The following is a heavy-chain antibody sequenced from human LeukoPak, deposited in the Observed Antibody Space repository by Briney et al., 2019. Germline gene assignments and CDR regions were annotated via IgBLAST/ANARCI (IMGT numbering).Heavy chain of an antibody. V-gene: IGHV3-9*03. CDR2: ISWNSGSI. Sequence: PGGSLRLSCAASGFTFDDYAMHWVRQAPGKGLEWVSGISWNSGSIGYADSVKGRFTISRDNAKNSLYLQMNSLRAEDMALYYCAKDYRAVPEDWYFDLWGRGTLVTVSS. D-gene: IGHD3-10*01. CDR3: AKDYRAVPEDWYFDL. CDR1: GFTFDDYA. J-gene: IGHJ2*01.